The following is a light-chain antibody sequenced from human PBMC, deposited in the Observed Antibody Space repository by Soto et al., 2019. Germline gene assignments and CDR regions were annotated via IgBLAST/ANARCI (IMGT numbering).Light chain of an antibody. Sequence: EIVGTQSPGTLSLSPGERASLSCRASQGISSSNLAWYQQKAGQAPRLLIYGASSRATGIPDRFSGSGSGTDFTVTISRLEPEDFAVYYCQQYGGSPLFGQGTKVEIK. V-gene: IGKV3-20*01. CDR2: GAS. CDR3: QQYGGSPL. J-gene: IGKJ1*01. CDR1: QGISSSN.